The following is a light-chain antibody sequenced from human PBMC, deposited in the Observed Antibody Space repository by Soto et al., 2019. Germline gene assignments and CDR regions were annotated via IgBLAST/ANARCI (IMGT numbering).Light chain of an antibody. CDR1: QSIGKH. Sequence: ILLTQSPSFLSASVGDRVTITCRASQSIGKHLNWYQQKPGKAPKFLIYGASTLQSGVPPRFTGSGSGTDFTLTVNSLQAEDFATYDCQQSYTSPTTFGQGTRLEIK. CDR2: GAS. CDR3: QQSYTSPTT. J-gene: IGKJ5*01. V-gene: IGKV1-39*01.